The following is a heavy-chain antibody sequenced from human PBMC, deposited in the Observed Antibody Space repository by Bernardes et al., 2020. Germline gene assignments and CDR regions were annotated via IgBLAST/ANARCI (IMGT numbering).Heavy chain of an antibody. Sequence: SETLSLTCAVYGGSLSGYSWSWIRQPPGEGLEWIGELNHSGSTNYNPSLKSRVTMSVDTSKNQFFLKLSSVTAADTAVYYCARERYSGSYYGNWGQGTLVTVSS. CDR1: GGSLSGYS. D-gene: IGHD1-26*01. J-gene: IGHJ4*02. CDR3: ARERYSGSYYGN. CDR2: LNHSGST. V-gene: IGHV4-34*01.